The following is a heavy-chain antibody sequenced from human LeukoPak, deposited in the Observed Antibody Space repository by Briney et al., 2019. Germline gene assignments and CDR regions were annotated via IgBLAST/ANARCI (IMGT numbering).Heavy chain of an antibody. Sequence: GGSLRLSCAASGFTFSSYAMSWVRQAPGKGLEWVSSISSSSSYIYYADSVKGRFTISRDNAKNSLYLQMNSLRAEDTAVYYCARMDSINTSWGQGTMVTVSS. CDR1: GFTFSSYA. CDR3: ARMDSINTS. CDR2: ISSSSSYI. V-gene: IGHV3-21*01. D-gene: IGHD3/OR15-3a*01. J-gene: IGHJ3*01.